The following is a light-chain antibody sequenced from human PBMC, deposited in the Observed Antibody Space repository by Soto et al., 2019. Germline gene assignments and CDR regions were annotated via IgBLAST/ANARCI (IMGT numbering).Light chain of an antibody. CDR2: KAS. V-gene: IGKV1-5*03. CDR1: QSISSW. CDR3: QHYNSYSEA. Sequence: SPSHMSASVGRRVPITSRASQSISSWLAWYQQKPGKAPKLLIYKASSLKSGVPSRFSGSGSGTEFTLTISSLQPDDFATYYCQHYNSYSEAFGQGTKVDIK. J-gene: IGKJ1*01.